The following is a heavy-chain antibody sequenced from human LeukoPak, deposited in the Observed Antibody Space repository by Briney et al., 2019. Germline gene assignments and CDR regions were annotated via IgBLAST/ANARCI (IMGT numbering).Heavy chain of an antibody. Sequence: ASVKVSCKTSGYTFTDYYMHWVRQAPGQGLEWMGWINPNSGGTNYADKFQGRVTMTRDTSISTAYMELSRLRSDDTAVYYSARGVLAGYDSSGYPFYNWFDPWGQGTLVTVSS. J-gene: IGHJ5*02. D-gene: IGHD3-22*01. V-gene: IGHV1-2*02. CDR1: GYTFTDYY. CDR3: ARGVLAGYDSSGYPFYNWFDP. CDR2: INPNSGGT.